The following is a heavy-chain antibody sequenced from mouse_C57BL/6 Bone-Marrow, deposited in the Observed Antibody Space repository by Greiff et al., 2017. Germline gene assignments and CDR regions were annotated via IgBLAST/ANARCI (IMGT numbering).Heavy chain of an antibody. CDR1: GFTFSSYA. CDR3: ARGRYDYFDD. CDR2: ISDGGSYT. Sequence: EVQRVESGGGLVKPGGSLKLSCAASGFTFSSYAMSWVRQTPEQRLEWVATISDGGSYTYYPDNVKGRFTISRDKAKNNLYLQMSHLKSEDTAMDYCARGRYDYFDDWGQGTTRTVSS. D-gene: IGHD2-3*01. V-gene: IGHV5-4*01. J-gene: IGHJ2*01.